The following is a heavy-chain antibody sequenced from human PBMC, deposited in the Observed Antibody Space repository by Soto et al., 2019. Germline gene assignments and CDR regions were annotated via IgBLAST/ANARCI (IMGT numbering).Heavy chain of an antibody. CDR1: GAYVTTYY. V-gene: IGHV4-59*02. J-gene: IGHJ5*02. CDR2: ISNSGNT. D-gene: IGHD6-13*01. Sequence: SETLSLTGNVSGAYVTTYYLSWIRQSPGKGLERIGYISNSGNTNYNPSRKSRVTISLDTSKNHFSLKMRSVTAADTAVYYCARRGSTWHSWFDPWGQGTLVTVSS. CDR3: ARRGSTWHSWFDP.